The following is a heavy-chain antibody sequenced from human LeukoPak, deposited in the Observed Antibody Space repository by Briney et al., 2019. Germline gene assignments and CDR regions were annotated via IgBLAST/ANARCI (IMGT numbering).Heavy chain of an antibody. CDR1: GFTFSSYG. V-gene: IGHV3-30*02. CDR3: AKVLHEYSSTGGFDY. CDR2: IRYDGGNK. J-gene: IGHJ4*02. Sequence: GGSLRLSCAASGFTFSSYGMHWVRQAPGKGLEWVAFIRYDGGNKYYADSVKGRFTISRDNSKNTLYLQMNSLRAEDTAVYYCAKVLHEYSSTGGFDYWGQGTLVTVSS. D-gene: IGHD6-6*01.